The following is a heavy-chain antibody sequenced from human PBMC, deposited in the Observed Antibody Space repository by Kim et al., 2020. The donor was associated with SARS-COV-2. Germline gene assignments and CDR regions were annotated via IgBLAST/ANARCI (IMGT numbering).Heavy chain of an antibody. CDR2: YT. D-gene: IGHD1-26*01. V-gene: IGHV3-11*05. J-gene: IGHJ3*02. CDR3: AREGGDAFDI. Sequence: YTNYADSVKGQFTISRDNAKNALNLQMNSLTDEDTAVYYCAREGGDAFDIWGQGAMVTVSS.